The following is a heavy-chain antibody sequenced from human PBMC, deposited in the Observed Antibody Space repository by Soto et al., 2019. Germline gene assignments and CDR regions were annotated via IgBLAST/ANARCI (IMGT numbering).Heavy chain of an antibody. Sequence: SVKVSCKASGGGTLRDYRTTWVRRAPGQGLEWMGGIIPKLGSANYAQNFQGRVTVTADESTNTVYMELRSLRSDDTAVYYCARGGDGYNFGPVYWGQGTPVTVSS. CDR2: IIPKLGSA. J-gene: IGHJ4*02. CDR3: ARGGDGYNFGPVY. CDR1: GGGTLRDYR. V-gene: IGHV1-69*13. D-gene: IGHD2-21*01.